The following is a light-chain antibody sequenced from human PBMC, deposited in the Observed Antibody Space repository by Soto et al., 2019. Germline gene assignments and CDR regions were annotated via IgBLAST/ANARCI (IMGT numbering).Light chain of an antibody. V-gene: IGKV3-11*01. CDR2: DAS. Sequence: PGERATLSCRASLSVGDSLAWYQQKPGQAPRLLIYDASNRATGIPARFSGSGSGTDFALTISSLEPGDFAVYYCQQRSNWPLTFGGGTKVEIK. CDR3: QQRSNWPLT. J-gene: IGKJ4*01. CDR1: LSVGDS.